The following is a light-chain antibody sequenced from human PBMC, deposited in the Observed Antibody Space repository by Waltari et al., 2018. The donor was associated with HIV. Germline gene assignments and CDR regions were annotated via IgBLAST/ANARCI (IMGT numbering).Light chain of an antibody. J-gene: IGLJ3*02. CDR1: SSEAGDYKY. CDR3: CSYIGSAWV. CDR2: EVS. V-gene: IGLV2-14*01. Sequence: QSALTQSASVSGSPGQSITISCTGTSSEAGDYKYVSWYQQYPGKAPKVMIYEVSNRPSGVSNLFSGSWSGNTASLTISGLQPEDEADYYCCSYIGSAWVFGGGTKLTVL.